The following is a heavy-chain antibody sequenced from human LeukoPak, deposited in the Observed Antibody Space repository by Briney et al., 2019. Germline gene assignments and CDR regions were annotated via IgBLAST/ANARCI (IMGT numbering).Heavy chain of an antibody. D-gene: IGHD3-16*02. Sequence: ASVKVSCKASGYTFTGFYMHWVRQAPGQGLEWMGWISAYNGNTNYAQKLQGRVTMTTDTSTSTAYMELRSLRSDDTAVYYCARVKYDYVWGSYRYSYFDYWGQGTLVTVSS. CDR3: ARVKYDYVWGSYRYSYFDY. J-gene: IGHJ4*02. CDR2: ISAYNGNT. V-gene: IGHV1-18*04. CDR1: GYTFTGFY.